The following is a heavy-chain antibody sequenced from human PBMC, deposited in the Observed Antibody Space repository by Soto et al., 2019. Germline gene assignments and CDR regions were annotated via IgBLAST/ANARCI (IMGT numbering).Heavy chain of an antibody. CDR1: GFTFSSYG. D-gene: IGHD1-26*01. CDR3: AKDRDSGSYSNWYFDL. J-gene: IGHJ2*01. V-gene: IGHV3-30*18. CDR2: ISYDGSNK. Sequence: GGSLRLSCAASGFTFSSYGMHWVRQAPGKGLEWVAVISYDGSNKYYADSVKGRFTISRDNSKNTLYLQMNSLRAEDTAVYYCAKDRDSGSYSNWYFDLWGRGTLVTVSS.